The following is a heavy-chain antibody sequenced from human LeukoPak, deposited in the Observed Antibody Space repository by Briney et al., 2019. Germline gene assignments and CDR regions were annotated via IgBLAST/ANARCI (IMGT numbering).Heavy chain of an antibody. Sequence: GGSLRLSCAVSGFTVSSNYMSWVRQAQGKGLEWVSVIYSGGTTCYADSVKDRFTISRDNSKHVLYLQMNSLRAEDTAVYYCARVSGSGTYFDYWGQGTLVTVSS. D-gene: IGHD3-10*01. V-gene: IGHV3-66*01. CDR1: GFTVSSNY. CDR2: IYSGGTT. CDR3: ARVSGSGTYFDY. J-gene: IGHJ4*02.